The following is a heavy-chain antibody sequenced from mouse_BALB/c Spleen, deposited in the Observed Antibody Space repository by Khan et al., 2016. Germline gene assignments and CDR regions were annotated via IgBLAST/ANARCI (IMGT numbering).Heavy chain of an antibody. D-gene: IGHD2-2*01. CDR3: ARHGLRRNAMAY. J-gene: IGHJ4*01. V-gene: IGHV2-6-2*01. CDR2: IWSDGST. CDR1: GFSLTSYG. Sequence: QVQLKESGPDLVAPSQSLSITCTVSGFSLTSYGVHWVRQPPGKGLEWLVVIWSDGSTTYNSALKSRLSISKDNSKSQVFFKMNSLQTDDTAMYYCARHGLRRNAMAYGGQGTSVTVSA.